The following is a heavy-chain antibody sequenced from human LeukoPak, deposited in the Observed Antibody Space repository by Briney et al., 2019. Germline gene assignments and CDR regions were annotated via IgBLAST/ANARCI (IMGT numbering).Heavy chain of an antibody. V-gene: IGHV3-7*03. Sequence: PGGSLRLSCAASGFTFSNYWMSWVRQAPGKGLEWVANIKQDGSEKYYVDSVKGRFTIFRVDAKNSLYLQMNSLRAEDTAVYYCARKAYGMDVWGKGTTVTVSS. CDR2: IKQDGSEK. J-gene: IGHJ6*04. CDR3: ARKAYGMDV. CDR1: GFTFSNYW.